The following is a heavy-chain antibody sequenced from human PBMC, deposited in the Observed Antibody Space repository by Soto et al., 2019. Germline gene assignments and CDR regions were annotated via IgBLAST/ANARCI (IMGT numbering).Heavy chain of an antibody. J-gene: IGHJ6*02. D-gene: IGHD3-10*01. CDR1: GFTFSSYG. CDR3: ARDSGSGSYYNRGGMDV. V-gene: IGHV3-33*01. Sequence: GGSLRLSCAASGFTFSSYGMHWVRQAPGKGLEWVAVIWYDGSNKYYADSVKGRFTISRDNSKNTLYLQMNNLRAEDTAVYYCARDSGSGSYYNRGGMDVWGQGTTVTVSS. CDR2: IWYDGSNK.